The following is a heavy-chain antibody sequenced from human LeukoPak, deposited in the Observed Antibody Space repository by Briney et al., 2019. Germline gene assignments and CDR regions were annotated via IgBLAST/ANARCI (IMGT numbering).Heavy chain of an antibody. V-gene: IGHV3-48*01. Sequence: PGGSLRLSCAASGFTLSSYSMNWVRQAPGKGLEWISYIDSDTYGNTIYYPHTVKGRFTISRDNAKNSLYLQMDSLRAEDTAVYYCARDYSSGWYSPLHYWGQGTLVTVSS. D-gene: IGHD6-19*01. CDR3: ARDYSSGWYSPLHY. CDR1: GFTLSSYS. J-gene: IGHJ4*02. CDR2: IDSDTYGNTI.